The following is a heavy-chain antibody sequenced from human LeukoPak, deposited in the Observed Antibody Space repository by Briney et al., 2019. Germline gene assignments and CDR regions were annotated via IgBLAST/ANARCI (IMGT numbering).Heavy chain of an antibody. J-gene: IGHJ4*02. CDR3: ARPLTILRGVVTSSDY. D-gene: IGHD3-10*01. V-gene: IGHV5-51*01. CDR2: IYPGDSDT. CDR1: GYTFTNYW. Sequence: LGESLKISCKGSGYTFTNYWIGWVRQMPGKGLEWMGIIYPGDSDTRYSPSFQGQVTISADKSISTAYLQWSSLEASDTAMYYCARPLTILRGVVTSSDYWGQGTLVTVSS.